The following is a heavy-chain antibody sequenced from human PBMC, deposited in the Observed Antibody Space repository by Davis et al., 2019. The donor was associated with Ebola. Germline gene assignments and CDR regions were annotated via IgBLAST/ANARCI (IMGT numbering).Heavy chain of an antibody. CDR3: ARLNGMNWFDP. J-gene: IGHJ5*02. CDR1: GGSISSYY. CDR2: IYYSGST. D-gene: IGHD2-8*01. V-gene: IGHV4-59*08. Sequence: SETLSLTCTVSGGSISSYYWSWIRHPPGKGLEWIGYIYYSGSTNYNPSLKSRVTISVDTSKNQFSLKLSSVTAAYTAVYYCARLNGMNWFDPWDQGTLVTVSS.